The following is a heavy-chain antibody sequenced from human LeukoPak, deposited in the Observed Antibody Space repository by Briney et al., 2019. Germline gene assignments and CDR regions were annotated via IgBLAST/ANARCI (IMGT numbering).Heavy chain of an antibody. CDR3: ARSQYSSGWYGAFDI. D-gene: IGHD6-19*01. V-gene: IGHV3-64*01. CDR1: GFTFSSYA. Sequence: GGSLRLSCAASGFTFSSYAMHWVRQAPGKGLEYVSAISSNGGSTYYANSVKGRFTISRDNSKNTLYLQMGSLRAEDMAVYYCARSQYSSGWYGAFDIWGQGTMVTASS. J-gene: IGHJ3*02. CDR2: ISSNGGST.